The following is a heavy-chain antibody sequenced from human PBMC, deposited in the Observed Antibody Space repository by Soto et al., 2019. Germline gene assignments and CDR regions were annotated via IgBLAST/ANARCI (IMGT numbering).Heavy chain of an antibody. CDR1: GDSISGGGDY. CDR2: MYYSGST. Sequence: QVQLQESGPGLVKPSQTLSLTCTVSGDSISGGGDYWSWIRQHPGKGLEWIGYMYYSGSTYYNPSLESRVTTSVDTSKNQFSLKLRSVTAAATAVYYCVRSQGSYPPQTRLDHWGQGILVTVSS. CDR3: VRSQGSYPPQTRLDH. V-gene: IGHV4-31*03. J-gene: IGHJ5*02. D-gene: IGHD3-16*02.